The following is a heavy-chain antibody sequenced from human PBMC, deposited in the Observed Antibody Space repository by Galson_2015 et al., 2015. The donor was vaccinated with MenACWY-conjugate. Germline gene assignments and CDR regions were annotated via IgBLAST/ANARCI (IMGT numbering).Heavy chain of an antibody. CDR3: ARDRYGGNYYFDY. D-gene: IGHD3-16*01. Sequence: SLRLSCAASGFTVSSNYMSWVRQAPGKGLEWVSVIYSGGSTYYADSVKGRFTISRDNSKNTLYLQMNSLRAEDTAVYYCARDRYGGNYYFDYWGQGTLVTVSS. J-gene: IGHJ4*02. CDR2: IYSGGST. V-gene: IGHV3-53*01. CDR1: GFTVSSNY.